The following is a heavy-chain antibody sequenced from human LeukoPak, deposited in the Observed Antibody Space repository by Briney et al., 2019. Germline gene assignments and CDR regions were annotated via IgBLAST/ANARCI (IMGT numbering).Heavy chain of an antibody. J-gene: IGHJ3*02. CDR2: ISSSSSYI. D-gene: IGHD4-17*01. CDR3: AREVTTPSPGAFDI. CDR1: GFTFSSYS. Sequence: GGSLRLSCAASGFTFSSYSMNWVRKAPGKGLEWVSSISSSSSYIYYADPVKGRFTISRDNAKNSLYLQMNSLRAEDTAVYYCAREVTTPSPGAFDIWGQGTMVTVSS. V-gene: IGHV3-21*01.